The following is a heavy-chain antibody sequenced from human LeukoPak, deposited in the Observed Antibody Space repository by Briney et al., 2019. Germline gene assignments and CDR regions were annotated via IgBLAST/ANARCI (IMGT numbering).Heavy chain of an antibody. D-gene: IGHD4-17*01. CDR3: AREGYGDYYFDN. CDR2: ISSVISYT. CDR1: GFTFSSYS. J-gene: IGHJ4*02. V-gene: IGHV3-21*01. Sequence: GGSLRLSCAASGFTFSSYSMNWVRQAPGKGREWVSSISSVISYTYYADSLKGRFTISRDNAKNSLYLQMNSLRADDTAVYYCAREGYGDYYFDNWGQGTLVTVSS.